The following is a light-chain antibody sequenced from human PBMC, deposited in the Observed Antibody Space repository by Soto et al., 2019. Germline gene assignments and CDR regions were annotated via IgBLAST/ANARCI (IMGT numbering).Light chain of an antibody. CDR2: DVS. V-gene: IGLV2-14*03. Sequence: SVLTQPASVSGSPGQSITISCTGTNSDVGGYNYVSWYQSHPSEAPKLIIYDVSNRPSGVSDRFSGSKSGNTASLTISGLQAEDEADYYCSSYTSSISYVFGTGTKVTVL. J-gene: IGLJ1*01. CDR3: SSYTSSISYV. CDR1: NSDVGGYNY.